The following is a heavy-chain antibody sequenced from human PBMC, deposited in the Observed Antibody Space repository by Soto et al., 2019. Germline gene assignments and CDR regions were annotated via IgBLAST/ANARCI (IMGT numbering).Heavy chain of an antibody. CDR3: AKDKGVFNWATSDFDY. J-gene: IGHJ4*02. Sequence: GGSLRLSFAASGFTFSRYWMTWVRQAPGKGLEWVALTSYDGNNEYYTDSVKGRFTISRDNSKNTLFLQMNSPRPEDTAVYYCAKDKGVFNWATSDFDYGGQGALVTVSS. D-gene: IGHD1-1*01. CDR2: TSYDGNNE. V-gene: IGHV3-30*18. CDR1: GFTFSRYW.